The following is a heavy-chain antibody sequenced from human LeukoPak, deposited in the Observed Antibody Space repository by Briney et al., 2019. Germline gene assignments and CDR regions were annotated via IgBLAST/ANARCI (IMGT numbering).Heavy chain of an antibody. CDR2: ISAYNGNT. V-gene: IGHV1-18*01. CDR1: GCTFTSYG. J-gene: IGHJ3*02. Sequence: ASVKVSCKASGCTFTSYGISWVRQAPGQGLEWMGWISAYNGNTNYAQKLQGRVTMTTDTSTSTAYMELRSLRSDDTAVYYCARVLVSLDAFDIWGQGTMVTVSS. CDR3: ARVLVSLDAFDI. D-gene: IGHD2-8*01.